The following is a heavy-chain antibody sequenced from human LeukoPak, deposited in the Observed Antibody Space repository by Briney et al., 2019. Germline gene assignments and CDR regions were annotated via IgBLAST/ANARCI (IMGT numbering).Heavy chain of an antibody. CDR3: ARGMATTTGSYYYYYMDV. J-gene: IGHJ6*03. V-gene: IGHV3-11*01. Sequence: GGSLRLSCAASGFTFIDYYMSWFRQAPGKGLKGFSYISSSGSTIYYADSVKGRFTISRDNAKNSLYLQMNSLRAEDTAVYYCARGMATTTGSYYYYYMDVWGKGTTVTISS. D-gene: IGHD5-24*01. CDR1: GFTFIDYY. CDR2: ISSSGSTI.